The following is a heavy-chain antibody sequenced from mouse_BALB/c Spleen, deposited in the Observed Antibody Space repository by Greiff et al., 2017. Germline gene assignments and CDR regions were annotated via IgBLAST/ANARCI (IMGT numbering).Heavy chain of an antibody. V-gene: IGHV2-4-1*01. CDR2: IWSGGST. J-gene: IGHJ2*01. Sequence: VKLQESGPGLVQPSQSLSITCTVSGFSLTSYGVHWVRQSPGRGLEWRGVIWSGGSTDYNAAFISRLSISKDNSKSQVFFKMNSLQADDTAIYYCARNYYYFDYWGQGTTLTVSS. CDR3: ARNYYYFDY. CDR1: GFSLTSYG.